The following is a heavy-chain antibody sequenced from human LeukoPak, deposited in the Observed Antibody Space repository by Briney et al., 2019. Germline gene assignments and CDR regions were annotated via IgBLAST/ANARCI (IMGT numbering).Heavy chain of an antibody. CDR1: GFTFSSYS. CDR3: ARDEAGATSH. Sequence: GGSLRLSCAASGFTFSSYSMNWVRQAPGKGLEWVSSISSSSSYIYYADSVKGRFTISRDDAKNSLYLQMNSLRAEDTAVYYCARDEAGATSHWGQGTLVTVSS. CDR2: ISSSSSYI. V-gene: IGHV3-21*01. D-gene: IGHD1-26*01. J-gene: IGHJ4*02.